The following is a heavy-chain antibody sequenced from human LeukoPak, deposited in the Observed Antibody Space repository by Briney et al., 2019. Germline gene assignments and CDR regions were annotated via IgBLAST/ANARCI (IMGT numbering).Heavy chain of an antibody. CDR3: ATDEVSAAGVYYYAMDV. CDR2: IKQDGSEK. V-gene: IGHV3-7*01. Sequence: GGSLRLSCAASGFTFSSYWMSWVRQAPGKGLEWVANIKQDGSEKYYVDSVKGRFTISRDNAKNSLYLQMNSLRAEDTAVYYCATDEVSAAGVYYYAMDVWGQGTTATVSS. J-gene: IGHJ6*02. CDR1: GFTFSSYW. D-gene: IGHD2-2*01.